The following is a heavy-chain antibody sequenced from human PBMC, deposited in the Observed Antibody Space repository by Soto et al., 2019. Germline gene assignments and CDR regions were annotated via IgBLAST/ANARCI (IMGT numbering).Heavy chain of an antibody. J-gene: IGHJ6*02. D-gene: IGHD6-13*01. CDR2: IYPGDSDT. CDR3: ARRGIAAAGQSLLWGNYGMDV. V-gene: IGHV5-51*01. CDR1: GYTFTDYW. Sequence: PGESLKISCRGSGYTFTDYWIGWVRQLPGKGLEWMGVIYPGDSDTRYSPSFQGQVTITADKSISTAYLQWSSLKASDTAMYYCARRGIAAAGQSLLWGNYGMDVWGQGTTVTVSS.